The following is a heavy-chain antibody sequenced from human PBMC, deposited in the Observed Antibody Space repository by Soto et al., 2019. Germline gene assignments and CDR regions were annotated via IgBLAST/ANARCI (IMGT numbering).Heavy chain of an antibody. Sequence: EVQLLESGGGLVQPGGSLRLSCAASGFTFSSYAMSWVRQAPGKGLEWVSAISGSGGSTYYADSVKGRFTISRDNSKNTLYLQMNSLRAEDTAVYYCAKGDRYSSCWDVDAFDIWGQGTMVTVSS. CDR2: ISGSGGST. V-gene: IGHV3-23*01. CDR3: AKGDRYSSCWDVDAFDI. CDR1: GFTFSSYA. J-gene: IGHJ3*02. D-gene: IGHD6-19*01.